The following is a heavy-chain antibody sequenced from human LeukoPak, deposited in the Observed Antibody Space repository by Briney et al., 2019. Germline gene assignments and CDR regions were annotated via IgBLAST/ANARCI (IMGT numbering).Heavy chain of an antibody. CDR3: ARVPHYDILTGYYKDGMDV. CDR1: GFTFSSYS. V-gene: IGHV3-21*01. D-gene: IGHD3-9*01. CDR2: ISSSSSYI. J-gene: IGHJ6*02. Sequence: PGGSLRLSCAASGFTFSSYSMNWVRQAPGKGLEWVSSISSSSSYIYYADSVKGRFTIYRDNAKNSLYLQMNSLRAEDTAVYYCARVPHYDILTGYYKDGMDVWGQGTTVTVSS.